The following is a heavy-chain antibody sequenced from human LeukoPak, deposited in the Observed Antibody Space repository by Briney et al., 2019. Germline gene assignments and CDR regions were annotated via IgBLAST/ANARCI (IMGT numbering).Heavy chain of an antibody. CDR2: IWYDGSNK. CDR3: ATAPYYYGSGSYPYYYYGMDV. CDR1: GFTFSSYG. V-gene: IGHV3-33*01. J-gene: IGHJ6*02. Sequence: PGRSLRLSCAASGFTFSSYGMHWVRQAPGKGLEWVAVIWYDGSNKYYADSVKGRFTISRDNSKNTLYLQMNSLRAEDTAVYYCATAPYYYGSGSYPYYYYGMDVWGQGTRSPSP. D-gene: IGHD3-10*01.